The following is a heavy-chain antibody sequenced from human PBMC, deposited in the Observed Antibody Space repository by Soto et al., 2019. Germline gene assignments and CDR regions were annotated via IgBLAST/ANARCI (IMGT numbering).Heavy chain of an antibody. D-gene: IGHD6-13*01. J-gene: IGHJ6*02. CDR1: GFTFSNYV. Sequence: QVQLVESGGGVVQPGRSLRLSCAASGFTFSNYVMYWVRQAPGKGLEWVAAILHDARREYYVDSAKGRFTVSRDNSKNTLYLEMSSLRAEDTAMYYCARDPGNIAPPFGMYLWGQGTAVTVSS. CDR2: ILHDARRE. CDR3: ARDPGNIAPPFGMYL. V-gene: IGHV3-30*03.